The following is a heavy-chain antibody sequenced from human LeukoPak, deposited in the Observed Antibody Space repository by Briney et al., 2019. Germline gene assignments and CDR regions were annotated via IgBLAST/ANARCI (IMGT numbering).Heavy chain of an antibody. V-gene: IGHV4-34*01. J-gene: IGHJ4*02. Sequence: NPSETLSLTCAVYGGSFSGYYWSWIRQPPGKGLEWIGEINHSGSTNYNPSLKSRVTISVDTSKNQFSLKLSSVTAADTAVYYCARVGRSSVYYYDSSGKYYFDYWGQGTLVTVSS. D-gene: IGHD3-22*01. CDR1: GGSFSGYY. CDR2: INHSGST. CDR3: ARVGRSSVYYYDSSGKYYFDY.